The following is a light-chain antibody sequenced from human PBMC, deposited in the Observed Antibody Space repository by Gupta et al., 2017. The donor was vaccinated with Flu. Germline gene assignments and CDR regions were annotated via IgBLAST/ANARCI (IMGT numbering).Light chain of an antibody. V-gene: IGKV3-20*01. CDR2: AAS. CDR3: QQDGTSPRM. CDR1: QSVSSSD. Sequence: EIVLTQSPGTLSLSPGEGATLSCRASQSVSSSDLAWYQQKPGQAPRLLIYAASSRATGTPDRFSGSASGTDFALTISRLEPEDFAVYYCQQDGTSPRMFGQGTKVEIK. J-gene: IGKJ1*01.